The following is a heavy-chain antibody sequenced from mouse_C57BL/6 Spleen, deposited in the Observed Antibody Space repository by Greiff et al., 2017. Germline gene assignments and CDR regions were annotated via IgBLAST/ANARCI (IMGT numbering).Heavy chain of an antibody. CDR2: INPSNGGT. J-gene: IGHJ2*01. D-gene: IGHD2-2*01. V-gene: IGHV1-53*01. CDR1: GYTFTSYW. CDR3: ARGGYDWYYFDY. Sequence: QVHVKQPGTELVKPGASVKLSCKASGYTFTSYWMHWVKQRPGQGLEWIGNINPSNGGTNYNEKFKSKATLTVDKSSSTAYMQLSSLTSEDSAVYYCARGGYDWYYFDYWGQGTTLTVSS.